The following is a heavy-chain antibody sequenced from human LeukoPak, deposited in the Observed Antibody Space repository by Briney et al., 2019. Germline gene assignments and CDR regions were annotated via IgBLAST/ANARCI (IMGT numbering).Heavy chain of an antibody. CDR1: GGTFSSYA. V-gene: IGHV1-69*13. CDR3: ARDRGDGYNFITDY. Sequence: ASVKVSCKASGGTFSSYAISWVRQAPGQGLEWMGGIIPIFGTANYAQKLQGRVTVTADESTSTAYMELSSLRSEDTAVYYCARDRGDGYNFITDYWGQGTLVTVSS. CDR2: IIPIFGTA. J-gene: IGHJ4*02. D-gene: IGHD5-24*01.